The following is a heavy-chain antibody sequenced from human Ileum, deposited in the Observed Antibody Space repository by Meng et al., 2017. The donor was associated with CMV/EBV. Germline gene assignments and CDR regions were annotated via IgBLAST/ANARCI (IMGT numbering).Heavy chain of an antibody. V-gene: IGHV1-69*02. Sequence: RVSCEASGDSLRSYSLSLVRQTPRHGLEWKGRLIPILDITTYAQKFQGRVTISADKSANTAYMELARLTSEDSAIYYCTRYRNGENYWGQGTLVTVSS. J-gene: IGHJ4*02. D-gene: IGHD1-1*01. CDR1: GDSLRSYS. CDR2: LIPILDIT. CDR3: TRYRNGENY.